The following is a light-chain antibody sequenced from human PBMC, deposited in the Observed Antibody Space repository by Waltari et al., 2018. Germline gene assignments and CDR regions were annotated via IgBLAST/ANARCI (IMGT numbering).Light chain of an antibody. Sequence: QSALTQPASVSASPGQSIGISCPGISSAVVGFNFVSRYQQHPGKAPKLMIYDVFNRPSGVSTRFSGSKSDNAASLAISGLQAEDEAVYYCSSYTASPPHVVFGGGTKVTVL. CDR2: DVF. J-gene: IGLJ2*01. CDR1: SSAVVGFNF. V-gene: IGLV2-14*03. CDR3: SSYTASPPHVV.